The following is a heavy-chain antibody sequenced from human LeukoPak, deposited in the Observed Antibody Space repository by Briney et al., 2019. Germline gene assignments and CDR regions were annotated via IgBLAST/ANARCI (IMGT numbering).Heavy chain of an antibody. V-gene: IGHV3-7*01. CDR2: IKQDGSEK. CDR3: ARIAAAGWIPLHYFDY. J-gene: IGHJ4*02. CDR1: GFTFSSYW. D-gene: IGHD6-13*01. Sequence: GGSLRLSCAASGFTFSSYWMSWVRQAPGKGLEWVANIKQDGSEKYYVDSVKGRFTISRDNAKNSLYLQMNSLRAEDTAVYYCARIAAAGWIPLHYFDYWGQGTLVTVSS.